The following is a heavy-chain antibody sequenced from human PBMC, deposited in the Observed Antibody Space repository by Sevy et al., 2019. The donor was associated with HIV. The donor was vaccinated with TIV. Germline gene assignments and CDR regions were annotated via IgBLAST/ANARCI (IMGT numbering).Heavy chain of an antibody. CDR1: GFTFDDYA. Sequence: GGSLGLSCAASGFTFDDYAMHWVRQAPGKGLEWVSGISWNSGSIGYADSVKGRFTISRDNAKNSLYLQMNSLRAEDTALYFCVKDRSYGGNSFDFWGQGTLVTVSS. D-gene: IGHD4-17*01. V-gene: IGHV3-9*01. CDR3: VKDRSYGGNSFDF. J-gene: IGHJ4*02. CDR2: ISWNSGSI.